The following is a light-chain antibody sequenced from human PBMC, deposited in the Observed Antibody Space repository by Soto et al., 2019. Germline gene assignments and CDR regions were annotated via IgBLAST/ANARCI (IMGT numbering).Light chain of an antibody. V-gene: IGKV1-5*03. CDR1: QSINNW. Sequence: DIQMTQSPSTLSASVGDRVTITCRASQSINNWLAWYQQKPGKAPKLLIYKESTLESGVPSRFSGSGSGTEFTLTISSLQPDDFTTYYCHQYTTFSTFGQGTKLEIK. J-gene: IGKJ2*01. CDR2: KES. CDR3: HQYTTFST.